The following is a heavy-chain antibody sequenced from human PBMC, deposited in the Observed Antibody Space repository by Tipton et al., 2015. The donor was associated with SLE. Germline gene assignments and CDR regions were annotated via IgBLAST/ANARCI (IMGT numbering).Heavy chain of an antibody. Sequence: TLSLTCAVYGGSFSGYYWSWIRQPPGKGLEWIGEINHSGSTSYNPSLKSRVTISVDTSKNQFSLKLSSVTAADTAMYYCARGYYDSSGYYLRYYYYGMDVWGQGTTVTVSS. CDR3: ARGYYDSSGYYLRYYYYGMDV. CDR1: GGSFSGYY. CDR2: INHSGST. V-gene: IGHV4-34*01. D-gene: IGHD3-22*01. J-gene: IGHJ6*02.